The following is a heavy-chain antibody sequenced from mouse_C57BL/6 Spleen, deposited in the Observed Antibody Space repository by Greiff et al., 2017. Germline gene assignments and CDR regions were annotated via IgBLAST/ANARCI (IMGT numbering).Heavy chain of an antibody. CDR2: INSDGGST. CDR3: ARHSSYDYAMEY. Sequence: EVQLVESGGGLVQPGASLKLSCESNEYEFPSHDMSWVRKTPEKRLELIAAINSDGGSTYYPDTMQRRIIISRDNAKKTLYMQMSSLRSEDTAVYYCARHSSYDYAMEYWGKGTSVTVSS. D-gene: IGHD2-12*01. CDR1: EYEFPSHD. J-gene: IGHJ4*01. V-gene: IGHV5-2*01.